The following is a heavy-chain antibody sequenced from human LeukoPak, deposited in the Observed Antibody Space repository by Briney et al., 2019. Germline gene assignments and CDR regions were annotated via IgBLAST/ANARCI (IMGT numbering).Heavy chain of an antibody. D-gene: IGHD4-11*01. J-gene: IGHJ3*02. Sequence: GGSLRLSCAASGFVFSDYAMHWVRQAPGKGPEYVSGISGTAGSTYYANSVRGRFATSRDNSKITVYVQMGSLRPDDMSIYYCARERYSNHWGDGFDIWGQGTMVTVSS. V-gene: IGHV3-64*01. CDR3: ARERYSNHWGDGFDI. CDR2: ISGTAGST. CDR1: GFVFSDYA.